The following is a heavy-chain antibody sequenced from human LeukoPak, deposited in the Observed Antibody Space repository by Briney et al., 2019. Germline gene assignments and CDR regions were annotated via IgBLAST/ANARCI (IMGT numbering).Heavy chain of an antibody. CDR1: GFTFSSYE. D-gene: IGHD6-19*01. V-gene: IGHV3-48*03. CDR3: ARLLWLAFDY. Sequence: GGSLRLSCAASGFTFSSYEMSWVRQAPGKGLEWVSYISTSGITTNYADSVKGRFTISRDNAKNSLYLQMNSLRAEDTAVYYCARLLWLAFDYWGQGTLVTVSS. J-gene: IGHJ4*02. CDR2: ISTSGITT.